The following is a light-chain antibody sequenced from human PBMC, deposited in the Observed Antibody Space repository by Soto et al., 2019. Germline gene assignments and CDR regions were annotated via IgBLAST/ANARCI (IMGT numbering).Light chain of an antibody. V-gene: IGLV2-23*01. CDR3: CLYTSFFSF. CDR1: TSDFGTKKF. Sequence: QSVLTQPASVSGSPGQSITISCIETTSDFGTKKFFSWYQQQPGKAPKLIIYEGTKRPSGVSSRFSGSKSGNTASLTVSGLQSDDEADYFWCLYTSFFSFFGGGTKVTVL. J-gene: IGLJ2*01. CDR2: EGT.